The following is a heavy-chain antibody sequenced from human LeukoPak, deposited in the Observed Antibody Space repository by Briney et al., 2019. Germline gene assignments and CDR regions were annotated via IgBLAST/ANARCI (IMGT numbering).Heavy chain of an antibody. Sequence: GGSLRLSCEASGFTFSDYSMNWVRQAPGKGLEWVSSISSGSSYINYADSVKGRFTISRDNAKNSLFLQMNSLGAEDTAVYYCAKPAGSGYYWDAFDIWGQGTMVTVSS. J-gene: IGHJ3*02. CDR2: ISSGSSYI. CDR1: GFTFSDYS. V-gene: IGHV3-21*04. D-gene: IGHD3-3*01. CDR3: AKPAGSGYYWDAFDI.